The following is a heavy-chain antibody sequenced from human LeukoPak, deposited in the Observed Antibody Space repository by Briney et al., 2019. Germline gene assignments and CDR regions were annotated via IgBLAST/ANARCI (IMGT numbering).Heavy chain of an antibody. CDR1: GFTFSDDY. J-gene: IGHJ5*02. V-gene: IGHV3-72*01. D-gene: IGHD2-8*02. Sequence: PGGSLRLSCAGSGFTFSDDYMDWVRQAPGKGLEWVGRSRNKAKSYTTDYAASVKGRFTISRDESKNSLFLQMNSLKTEDTAVYYCVRVRPGGAFWFDPWGQGTLVTVSS. CDR2: SRNKAKSYTT. CDR3: VRVRPGGAFWFDP.